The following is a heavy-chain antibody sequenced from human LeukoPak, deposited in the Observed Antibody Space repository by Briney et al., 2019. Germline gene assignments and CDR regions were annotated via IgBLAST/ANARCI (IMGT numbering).Heavy chain of an antibody. J-gene: IGHJ4*02. CDR2: INHSGST. Sequence: SETLSLTCTVSGGSISSYYWSWIRQPPGKGLEWIGEINHSGSTNYNPSLKSRVTISVDTSKNQFSLKLSSVTAADTAVYYCARGSRGYSYGAFDYWGQGTLVTVSS. CDR3: ARGSRGYSYGAFDY. V-gene: IGHV4-34*01. CDR1: GGSISSYY. D-gene: IGHD5-18*01.